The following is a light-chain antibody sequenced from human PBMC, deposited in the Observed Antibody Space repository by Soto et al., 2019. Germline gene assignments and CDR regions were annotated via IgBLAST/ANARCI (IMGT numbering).Light chain of an antibody. CDR3: QQYNSYSPAT. J-gene: IGKJ1*01. CDR1: QSIRRW. Sequence: DIQMTQSPSMLSASVGDRVTIACRASQSIRRWLAWYQQKPGKAPKLLIFDASTLESGVPSRFSGRGSETEFTLTISSLQPDDFATYYFQQYNSYSPATFCQGTKVEI. V-gene: IGKV1-5*01. CDR2: DAS.